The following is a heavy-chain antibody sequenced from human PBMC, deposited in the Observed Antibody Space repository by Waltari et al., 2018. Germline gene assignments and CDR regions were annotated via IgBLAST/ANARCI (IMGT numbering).Heavy chain of an antibody. CDR3: ATIFDRYGMDV. J-gene: IGHJ6*02. V-gene: IGHV1-24*01. Sequence: VQLVQSGAEVKKPGESLKISCKGSGYSFTSYWIDWVRQAPGKGLEWMGGFDPEDGETIYAQKFQGRVTMTEDTSTDTAYMELSSLRSEDTAVYYCATIFDRYGMDVWGQGTTVTVSS. CDR1: GYSFTSYW. CDR2: FDPEDGET. D-gene: IGHD3-3*01.